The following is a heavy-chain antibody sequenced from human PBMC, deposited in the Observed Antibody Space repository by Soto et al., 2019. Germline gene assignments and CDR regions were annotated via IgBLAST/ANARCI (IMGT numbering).Heavy chain of an antibody. Sequence: GASVKVSCKASGGTFSSYAISWVRQAPGQGLEWMGGIIPIFGTANYAQKFQGRVTITADESTSTAYMELSSLRSEDTAVYYCARTTGGRLNYYYGMDVWGQGTTVTVSS. V-gene: IGHV1-69*13. CDR3: ARTTGGRLNYYYGMDV. CDR1: GGTFSSYA. CDR2: IIPIFGTA. J-gene: IGHJ6*02. D-gene: IGHD3-10*01.